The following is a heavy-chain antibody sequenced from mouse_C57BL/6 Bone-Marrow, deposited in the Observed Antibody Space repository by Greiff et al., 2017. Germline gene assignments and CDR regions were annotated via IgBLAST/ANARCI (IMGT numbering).Heavy chain of an antibody. D-gene: IGHD2-5*01. CDR1: GYTFTSYW. Sequence: QVQLQQSGAELVKPGASVKMSCKASGYTFTSYWIIWVKQRPGQGLEWIGDIYPGSGSTNYNEKFKSKATLTVDTSSSTAYMQLSSLTSEDSAVYYCARPYYSNYWYFDVWGTGTTVTVSS. J-gene: IGHJ1*03. CDR3: ARPYYSNYWYFDV. CDR2: IYPGSGST. V-gene: IGHV1-55*01.